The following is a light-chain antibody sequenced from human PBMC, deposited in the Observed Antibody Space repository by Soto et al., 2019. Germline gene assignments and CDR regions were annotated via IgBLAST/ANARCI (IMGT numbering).Light chain of an antibody. V-gene: IGKV1-9*01. CDR3: QQLNSYPIT. J-gene: IGKJ3*01. CDR2: AAS. Sequence: DIQLTQSPSFLSASVGDRVTITCRASQGISSYLAWYQQKPGKAPKLLIYAASTLQSGVPSRFSGSGSGTEFTLTISILQPEDFATYYCQQLNSYPITVGPGTKVDIK. CDR1: QGISSY.